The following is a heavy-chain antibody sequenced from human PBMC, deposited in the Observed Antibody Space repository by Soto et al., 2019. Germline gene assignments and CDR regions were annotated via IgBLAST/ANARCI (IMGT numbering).Heavy chain of an antibody. V-gene: IGHV2-5*01. Sequence: QITVKESGLTLVKPTQPLTLTCTFSGFSLSTNGMGVGWIRQSPGKALEWLALIYWHDDKRYSPSLRSRLTITQHNSTLKVDLSISNVDPVDTATYYCDRLTRGVYYLDRLSQKFDSWGQRTLVTVPS. CDR3: DRLTRGVYYLDRLSQKFDS. D-gene: IGHD2-21*02. CDR2: IYWHDDK. CDR1: GFSLSTNGMG. J-gene: IGHJ4*02.